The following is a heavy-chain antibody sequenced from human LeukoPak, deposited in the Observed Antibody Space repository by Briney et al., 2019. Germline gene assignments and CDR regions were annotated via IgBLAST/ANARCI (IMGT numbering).Heavy chain of an antibody. CDR3: AMGGHSAGMY. CDR1: GGSFSGYY. V-gene: IGHV4-34*01. CDR2: INRSGST. J-gene: IGHJ4*02. D-gene: IGHD2-15*01. Sequence: PSETLSLTCAVYGGSFSGYYWSWIRQPPGEGLEWIGEINRSGSTDYSPSLKSRVTISVDTSKNQFSLRLSSVTAADTAVYYCAMGGHSAGMYWGQGTLVTVSS.